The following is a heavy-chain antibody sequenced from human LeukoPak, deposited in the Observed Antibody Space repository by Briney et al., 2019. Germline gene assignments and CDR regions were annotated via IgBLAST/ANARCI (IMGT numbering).Heavy chain of an antibody. J-gene: IGHJ4*02. CDR3: ARGGIAVAGTARPCDY. D-gene: IGHD6-19*01. CDR2: ISYDGSNK. V-gene: IGHV3-30-3*01. Sequence: GGSLRLSCAASGFTFNSYAMHWVRQAPGKGLEWVAVISYDGSNKYYADSVKGRFTISRDNSKNTLYLQMNSLRAEDTAVYYCARGGIAVAGTARPCDYWGQGTLVTVSS. CDR1: GFTFNSYA.